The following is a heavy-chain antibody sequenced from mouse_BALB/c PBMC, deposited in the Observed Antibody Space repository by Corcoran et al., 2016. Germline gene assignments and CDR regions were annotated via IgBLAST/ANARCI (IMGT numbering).Heavy chain of an antibody. V-gene: IGHV9-4*02. CDR1: GYTFTTAG. Sequence: QIQLVQSGPELKKPGETVRISCKASGYTFTTAGMQWVQKMPGKGLKWIGWINTHSGVPKYAEDFKGRFAFSLETSASTAYLQISNLKNEDTATYFCARWETEWLLRYWGQGTTLTVSS. CDR3: ARWETEWLLRY. CDR2: INTHSGVP. J-gene: IGHJ2*01. D-gene: IGHD2-3*01.